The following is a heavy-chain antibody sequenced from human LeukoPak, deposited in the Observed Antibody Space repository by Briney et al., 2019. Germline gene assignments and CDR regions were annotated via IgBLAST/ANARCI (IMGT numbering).Heavy chain of an antibody. Sequence: GGSLRLSCAASGFTVSSNYMSWVRQAPGKGLEWVSVIYSGGSTYYADSVKGRFTISRDNSKNTLYLQMNSLRAEDTAVYYCARFVNYYDSTGRRYFDLWGRGTLVTVSS. V-gene: IGHV3-66*01. J-gene: IGHJ2*01. CDR3: ARFVNYYDSTGRRYFDL. CDR1: GFTVSSNY. D-gene: IGHD3-22*01. CDR2: IYSGGST.